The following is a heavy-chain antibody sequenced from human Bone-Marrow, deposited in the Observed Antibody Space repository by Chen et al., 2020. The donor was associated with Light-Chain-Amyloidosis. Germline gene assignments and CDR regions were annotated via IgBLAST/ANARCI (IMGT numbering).Heavy chain of an antibody. D-gene: IGHD3-3*01. J-gene: IGHJ3*02. V-gene: IGHV4-38-2*01. CDR1: GYSISSGYY. CDR3: AMERITIFGVPPDAFDI. CDR2: IYHSGST. Sequence: QVQLQESGPGLVKPSETLSLTCPVSGYSISSGYYWGWIRQPAGKGLEWIGSIYHSGSTYYNPSLKSRVTISVDTSKNQFSLKLSSVTAADTAVYYCAMERITIFGVPPDAFDIWGQGTMVTVSS.